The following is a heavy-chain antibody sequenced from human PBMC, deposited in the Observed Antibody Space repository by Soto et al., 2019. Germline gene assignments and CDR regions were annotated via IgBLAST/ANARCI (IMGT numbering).Heavy chain of an antibody. D-gene: IGHD3-22*01. CDR3: AREVTYYYDSSGSNWFDP. Sequence: ASVEVSCKASGYTFTSYGISWVRQAPGQGLERMGWISAYNGNTNYAQKLQGRVTMTTDTSTSTAYMELRSLRTDDTAVYYCAREVTYYYDSSGSNWFDPWGQGTLVTSPQ. CDR2: ISAYNGNT. V-gene: IGHV1-18*01. CDR1: GYTFTSYG. J-gene: IGHJ5*02.